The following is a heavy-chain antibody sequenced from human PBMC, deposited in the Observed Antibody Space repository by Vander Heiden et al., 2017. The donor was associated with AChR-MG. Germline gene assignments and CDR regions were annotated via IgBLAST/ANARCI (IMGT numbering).Heavy chain of an antibody. J-gene: IGHJ4*02. CDR3: AKTYYSDNSGWNYFDY. D-gene: IGHD3-22*01. V-gene: IGHV3-23*01. Sequence: EVQVLESGGGSVQPGGSLRLSCTASGFTFSSYAMSWVRQAPGKGLEWVSTISGSGGSTYYADSVKGRFTISRDNSKNTRYLQMNSLRAEDTAVYYCAKTYYSDNSGWNYFDYWGQGTLVTVSS. CDR2: ISGSGGST. CDR1: GFTFSSYA.